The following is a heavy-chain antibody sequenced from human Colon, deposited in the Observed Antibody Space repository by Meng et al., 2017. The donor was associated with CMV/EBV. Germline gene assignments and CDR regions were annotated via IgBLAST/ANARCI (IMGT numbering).Heavy chain of an antibody. CDR3: VRDLTGEEDY. CDR1: VGCLGHHY. D-gene: IGHD7-27*01. CDR2: INASKRP. V-gene: IGHV4-34*01. Sequence: SPSCGFAVGCLGHHYGSWIRQSPGKRLEWGGDINASKRPNYNPSLKSRVTISIDTSRNQFSLNLNSVTAADTAVYYCVRDLTGEEDYWGQGNLVTVSS. J-gene: IGHJ4*02.